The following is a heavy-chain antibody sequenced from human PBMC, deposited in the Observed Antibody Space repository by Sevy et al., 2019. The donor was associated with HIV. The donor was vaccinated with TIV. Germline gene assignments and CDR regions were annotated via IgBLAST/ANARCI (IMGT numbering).Heavy chain of an antibody. Sequence: GGSLRLSCAASGFTFSRYSLNWVRQAPGKGLEWVSYISSSSSTIYYADSVKGRFTISRDNAKNSLYLQMNSLRDGDTAVYYCARIPQDFWSGYSYYFDYWGQGTLVTVSS. CDR1: GFTFSRYS. J-gene: IGHJ4*02. CDR2: ISSSSSTI. CDR3: ARIPQDFWSGYSYYFDY. V-gene: IGHV3-48*02. D-gene: IGHD3-3*01.